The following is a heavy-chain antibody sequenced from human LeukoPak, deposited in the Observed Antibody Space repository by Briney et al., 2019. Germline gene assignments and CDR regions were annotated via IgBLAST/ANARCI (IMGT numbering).Heavy chain of an antibody. CDR3: ARDRAWNYFDS. Sequence: GGSLRLSCAPSGFTFSNHGMHWVRQAPGKGLEWVAIISSDGSRKYYAHSVEGRFTISRDNSKNTLYLQMDSLRAEDTAVYYCARDRAWNYFDSWGQGTLVTVSS. CDR2: ISSDGSRK. J-gene: IGHJ4*02. D-gene: IGHD3-3*01. CDR1: GFTFSNHG. V-gene: IGHV3-30*03.